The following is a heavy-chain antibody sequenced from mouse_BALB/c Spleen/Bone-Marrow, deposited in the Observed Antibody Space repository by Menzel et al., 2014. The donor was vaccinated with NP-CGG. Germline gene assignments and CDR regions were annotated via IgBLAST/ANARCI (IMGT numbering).Heavy chain of an antibody. J-gene: IGHJ2*01. D-gene: IGHD2-3*01. CDR3: ATYDGYYFDY. CDR2: VSYSGST. V-gene: IGHV3-8*02. CDR1: GDSITSGY. Sequence: EVKLLESGPSLVKPSQTLSLPCSVTGDSITSGYWNWIRKFPGNKLEYMGYVSYSGSTYYSPSLKSRISIARDTSKNQYYLQLNSVSTEDTATYYCATYDGYYFDYWGQGTTLTVSS.